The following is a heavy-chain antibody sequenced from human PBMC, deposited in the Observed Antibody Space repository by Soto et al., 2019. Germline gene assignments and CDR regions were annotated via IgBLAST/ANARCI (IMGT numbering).Heavy chain of an antibody. CDR3: ARAGSHNCSWIFDY. J-gene: IGHJ4*02. CDR1: GDSVSSNSAA. V-gene: IGHV6-1*01. Sequence: QTLSLTCAISGDSVSSNSAAWNWIRQSPSRGLEWLGRTYYRSKWYNDYAVSVKSRISVNPDTSKNQFSLQLNSVTPEDTAVFYCARAGSHNCSWIFDYWGQGALVTVSS. CDR2: TYYRSKWYN. D-gene: IGHD6-13*01.